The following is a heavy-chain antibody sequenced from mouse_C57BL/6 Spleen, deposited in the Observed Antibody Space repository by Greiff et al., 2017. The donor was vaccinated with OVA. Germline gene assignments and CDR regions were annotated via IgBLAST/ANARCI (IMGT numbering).Heavy chain of an antibody. D-gene: IGHD1-1*01. CDR3: YYYGSSFYFDY. CDR2: IYPGNSDT. CDR1: GYTFTSYW. J-gene: IGHJ2*01. Sequence: EVQLQQSGPVLARPGASVKMSCKTSGYTFTSYWMHWVKQRPGQGLEWIGAIYPGNSDTSYNQKFKGKAKLTAVTSASTAYMELSSLTNEDSAVYYCYYYGSSFYFDYWGQGTTLTVSS. V-gene: IGHV1-5*01.